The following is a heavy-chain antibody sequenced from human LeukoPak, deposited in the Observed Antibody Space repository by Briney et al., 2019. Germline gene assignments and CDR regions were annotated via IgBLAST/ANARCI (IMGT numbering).Heavy chain of an antibody. CDR3: ARGSCSSTSCYVFSLDFDY. CDR2: MNPNSGNT. CDR1: GYTFTSYD. D-gene: IGHD2-2*01. J-gene: IGHJ4*02. Sequence: ASVKVSCKASGYTFTSYDINWVRQATGQGLEWMGWMNPNSGNTGYAQKFQGRVTMTRNTSKSTAYMELSSLRSEDTAVYYCARGSCSSTSCYVFSLDFDYWGQGTLVTVSS. V-gene: IGHV1-8*01.